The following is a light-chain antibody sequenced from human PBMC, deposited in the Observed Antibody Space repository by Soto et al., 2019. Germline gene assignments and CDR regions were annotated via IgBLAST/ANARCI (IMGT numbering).Light chain of an antibody. V-gene: IGKV1-5*03. CDR2: KAS. J-gene: IGKJ1*01. CDR3: QQYNSYWT. CDR1: QSISSW. Sequence: DLQMTQSPSTLSASVGDRVTITCRASQSISSWLAWYQQKPGKAPKLLIYKASGLESGVPSRFSGSGSGTEFTLTISSLQPDDFATYYCQQYNSYWTFGQGTKVEIK.